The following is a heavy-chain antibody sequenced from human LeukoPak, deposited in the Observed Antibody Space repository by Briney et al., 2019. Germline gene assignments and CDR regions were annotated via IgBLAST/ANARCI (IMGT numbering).Heavy chain of an antibody. Sequence: GGSLRLSCAASGFTFSSYAMSWVRQAPGKGLEWVSSISSSSSYIYYADSVKGRFTISRDNAKNSLYLQMNSLRAEDTAVYYCAKDLSRYFDWLGALDYWGQGTLVTVSS. V-gene: IGHV3-21*01. CDR2: ISSSSSYI. CDR3: AKDLSRYFDWLGALDY. D-gene: IGHD3-9*01. CDR1: GFTFSSYA. J-gene: IGHJ4*02.